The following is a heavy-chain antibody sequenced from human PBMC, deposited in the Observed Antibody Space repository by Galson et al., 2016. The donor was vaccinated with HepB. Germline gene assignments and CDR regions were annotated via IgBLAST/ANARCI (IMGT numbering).Heavy chain of an antibody. D-gene: IGHD6-13*01. J-gene: IGHJ6*02. V-gene: IGHV4-39*01. CDR1: GGSISSSGYH. CDR2: IYYTGSN. Sequence: LSLTCTVSGGSISSSGYHWGWIRQPRGRGLEGRGNIYYTGSNYYNPAREWRLSMAVDTSKNQFALTLTSVTAADPAVYYCARAAGHEYYFYGMEAWGQGTTVTVSS. CDR3: ARAAGHEYYFYGMEA.